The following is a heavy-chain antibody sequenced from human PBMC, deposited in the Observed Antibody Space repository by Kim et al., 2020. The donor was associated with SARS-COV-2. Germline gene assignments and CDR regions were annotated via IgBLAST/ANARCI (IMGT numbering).Heavy chain of an antibody. CDR2: ISYDGSNK. CDR3: AKESFLEPVTDY. Sequence: GGSLRLSCAASGFTFSSYGMHWVRQAPGKGLEWVAVISYDGSNKYYADSVKGRFTISRDNSKNTLYLQMNSLRAEDTAVYYCAKESFLEPVTDYWGQGTLVTVSS. V-gene: IGHV3-30*18. D-gene: IGHD1-1*01. CDR1: GFTFSSYG. J-gene: IGHJ4*02.